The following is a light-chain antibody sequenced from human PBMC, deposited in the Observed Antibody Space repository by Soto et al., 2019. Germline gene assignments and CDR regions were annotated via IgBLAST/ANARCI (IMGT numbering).Light chain of an antibody. V-gene: IGLV2-14*03. CDR1: SSDVGDYNY. CDR2: DVS. CDR3: SSYTSSSTV. Sequence: QSALTQPASVSGSPGQSITISCTGTSSDVGDYNYVSWYQQHPGKAPKLMIYDVSNRPSRVSNRFSGSKSGNTASLTISGLQAEDEADYYCSSYTSSSTVFGGGTKLTV. J-gene: IGLJ2*01.